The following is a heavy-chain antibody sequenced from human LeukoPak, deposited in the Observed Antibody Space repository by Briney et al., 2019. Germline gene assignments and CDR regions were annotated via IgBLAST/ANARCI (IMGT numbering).Heavy chain of an antibody. CDR1: GFTFSSYS. D-gene: IGHD2-15*01. CDR3: VGYCSGGSCFPGWG. CDR2: ISSSSGTM. Sequence: PGGSLRLSCAASGFTFSSYSINWVRQAPGKGLEWVSYISSSSGTMYYADSVKGRFTISRDNAKNSLYLQMNSLRAEDTAMYYCVGYCSGGSCFPGWGWGQGTLVTVSS. V-gene: IGHV3-48*01. J-gene: IGHJ4*02.